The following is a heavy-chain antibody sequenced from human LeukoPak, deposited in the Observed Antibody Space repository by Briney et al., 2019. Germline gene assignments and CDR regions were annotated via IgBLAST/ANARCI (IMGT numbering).Heavy chain of an antibody. D-gene: IGHD6-6*01. V-gene: IGHV3-23*01. J-gene: IGHJ5*02. Sequence: PGGSLRLSCAASGFTFSSYGMHWVRQAPGKGLEWVSAISGRGGSTYYADSVKGRFTISRDNSKNTLYLQMNSLRAEDTAVYYCAKDPRSSSVNWFDPWGQGTLVTVSS. CDR2: ISGRGGST. CDR3: AKDPRSSSVNWFDP. CDR1: GFTFSSYG.